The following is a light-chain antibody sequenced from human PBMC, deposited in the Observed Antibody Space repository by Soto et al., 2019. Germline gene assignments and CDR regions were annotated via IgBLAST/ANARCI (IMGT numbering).Light chain of an antibody. V-gene: IGLV2-23*01. CDR2: EGI. J-gene: IGLJ1*01. CDR1: SSDVGSYNL. Sequence: QSALTQPASVSGAPGQSITISCTGASSDVGSYNLVSWYQHHPGRAPKLLIYEGIKRPSGVSNRFSGSKSGNPASLTISGLQAEDEAEYYCSSFAGRSTYVFGTGTKLTVL. CDR3: SSFAGRSTYV.